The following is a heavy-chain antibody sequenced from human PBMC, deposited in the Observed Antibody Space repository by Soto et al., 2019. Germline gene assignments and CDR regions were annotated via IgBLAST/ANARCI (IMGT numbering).Heavy chain of an antibody. D-gene: IGHD4-17*01. V-gene: IGHV4-38-2*01. CDR3: ARGLYGGKFDY. J-gene: IGHJ4*02. CDR1: DSSINSNYY. Sequence: SETLSLTCGVSDSSINSNYYWLWIRQPPGKGLEWIGAIHHSGTTYYTPSRKSRVTISMDTSKNHFSLRLTSVTAADTAKYYCARGLYGGKFDYWGQGTPVTVSS. CDR2: IHHSGTT.